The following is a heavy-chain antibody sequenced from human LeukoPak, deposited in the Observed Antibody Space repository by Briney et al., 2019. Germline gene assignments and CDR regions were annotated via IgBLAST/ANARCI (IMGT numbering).Heavy chain of an antibody. CDR2: IYYSGST. J-gene: IGHJ3*02. D-gene: IGHD3-9*01. CDR1: GGSISSGDYY. V-gene: IGHV4-30-4*01. CDR3: ARAPYYDILTHDAFDI. Sequence: SETLSLTCTVSGGSISSGDYYWSWIRQPPGKGLEWIVYIYYSGSTYYNPSLKSRVTISVDTSKNQFSLKLSSVTAADTAVYYCARAPYYDILTHDAFDIWGQGTMVTVSS.